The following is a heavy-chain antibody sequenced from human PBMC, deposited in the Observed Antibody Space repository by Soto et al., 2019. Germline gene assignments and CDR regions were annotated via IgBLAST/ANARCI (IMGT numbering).Heavy chain of an antibody. D-gene: IGHD2-21*02. J-gene: IGHJ6*02. CDR1: GGSINSDSYH. CDR3: AREDDGGDSLDV. V-gene: IGHV4-30-4*08. Sequence: QVQLLESGPGLVKPSQTLSLTCTVSGGSINSDSYHWTWIRQSPGKGLEWIGYIHHSGAFLYNPSFKSRLTISVDTSKNQSSLHLSSVTDADTAVYFCAREDDGGDSLDVWGQGTTVSVSS. CDR2: IHHSGAF.